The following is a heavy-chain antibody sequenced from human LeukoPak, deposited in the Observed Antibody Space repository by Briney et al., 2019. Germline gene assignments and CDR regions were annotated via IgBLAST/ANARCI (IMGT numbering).Heavy chain of an antibody. V-gene: IGHV4-59*08. J-gene: IGHJ6*02. CDR1: GGSISSYY. CDR2: IYYSGST. D-gene: IGHD3-10*01. Sequence: PSETLSLTCTVSGGSISSYYWSWIRQPPGKGLEWIGYIYYSGSTNYNPSLKSRVTISVDTSKNQFPLKLSSVTAADTAVYYCATTMVRGPLGFAMDVWAKGPRSPSP. CDR3: ATTMVRGPLGFAMDV.